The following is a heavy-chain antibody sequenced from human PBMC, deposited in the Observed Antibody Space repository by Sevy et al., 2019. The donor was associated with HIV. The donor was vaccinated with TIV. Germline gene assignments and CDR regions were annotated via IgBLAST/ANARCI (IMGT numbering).Heavy chain of an antibody. CDR1: GLTFSSHA. Sequence: GGSLRLSCAASGLTFSSHAMHWVRQAPGNGLEWVAVISSAGSNKYYADSVKGRFTISRDNPKNTLYLQMNSLRPEDTAVYYCTRDAGYSIAWSPSDYWGQGTLVTVSS. CDR3: TRDAGYSIAWSPSDY. D-gene: IGHD6-19*01. CDR2: ISSAGSNK. J-gene: IGHJ4*02. V-gene: IGHV3-30-3*01.